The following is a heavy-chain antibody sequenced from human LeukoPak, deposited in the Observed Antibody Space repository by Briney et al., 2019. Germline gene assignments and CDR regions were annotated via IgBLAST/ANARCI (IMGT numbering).Heavy chain of an antibody. CDR3: AREGSGSLDY. J-gene: IGHJ4*02. D-gene: IGHD1-26*01. Sequence: PGGSLRLSCAACGFSFSTYWMHWARHAPGKGLVWVSRINVDGTSTSYADSVKDRFTISRDNAKNTLYLQMNSLRAEDTAMYYCAREGSGSLDYWGQGTLVTVSS. CDR2: INVDGTST. CDR1: GFSFSTYW. V-gene: IGHV3-74*01.